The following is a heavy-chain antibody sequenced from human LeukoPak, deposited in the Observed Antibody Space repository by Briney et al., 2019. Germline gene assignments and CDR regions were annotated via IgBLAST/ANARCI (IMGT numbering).Heavy chain of an antibody. Sequence: SETLSLTCAVYGASFSYDYWSWIRQAPGKGLEWIWEINHSGTITYNPSLKSRVTISAEKSKSQFSLRLTSVTAADTAVYYCAKGVWAPRFDSWGQGTLVTVSS. V-gene: IGHV4-34*01. CDR3: AKGVWAPRFDS. D-gene: IGHD7-27*01. CDR2: INHSGTI. CDR1: GASFSYDY. J-gene: IGHJ5*01.